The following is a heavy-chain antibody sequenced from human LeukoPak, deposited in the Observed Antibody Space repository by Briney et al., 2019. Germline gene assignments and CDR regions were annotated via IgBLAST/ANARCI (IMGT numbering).Heavy chain of an antibody. D-gene: IGHD2-2*01. Sequence: ASVKVSCKASGYTFTSYGITWVGQAPGQGLEWMGWISAYKCNTNYQQKLQGRVTMTTDTSTSTAYMELRSLRSDDTAVYYCARATPKDIVVVPPAYWGQGTLVTVSS. CDR2: ISAYKCNT. J-gene: IGHJ4*02. CDR1: GYTFTSYG. V-gene: IGHV1-18*01. CDR3: ARATPKDIVVVPPAY.